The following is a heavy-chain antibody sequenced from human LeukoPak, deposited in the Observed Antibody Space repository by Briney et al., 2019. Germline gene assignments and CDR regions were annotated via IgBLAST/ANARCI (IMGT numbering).Heavy chain of an antibody. CDR2: INHSGST. V-gene: IGHV4-34*01. D-gene: IGHD4-17*01. CDR1: GGSFSGYY. CDR3: ARANDYGDPLPRYMDV. J-gene: IGHJ6*03. Sequence: SETLSLTCAVYGGSFSGYYWSWIRQPPGKGREWIGEINHSGSTNYNPSLKSRVTISVDTSKNQFSLKLSSVTAADTAVYYCARANDYGDPLPRYMDVWGKGTTVTVSS.